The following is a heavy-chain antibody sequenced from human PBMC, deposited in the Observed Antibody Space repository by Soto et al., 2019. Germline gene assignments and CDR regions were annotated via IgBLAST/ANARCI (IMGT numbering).Heavy chain of an antibody. V-gene: IGHV1-69*01. CDR2: IIPIFGTA. Sequence: QVQLVQSGAEVKKPGSSVKVSCKASGGTFSSYAISWVRQAPGQGLEWMGGIIPIFGTANYAQKFQGRVTITADEYTSTAYMELSSLRSEDTAVYYCAKLDFWSGYSDYYYYYYGMDVWGQGTTVTVSS. CDR3: AKLDFWSGYSDYYYYYYGMDV. J-gene: IGHJ6*02. CDR1: GGTFSSYA. D-gene: IGHD3-3*01.